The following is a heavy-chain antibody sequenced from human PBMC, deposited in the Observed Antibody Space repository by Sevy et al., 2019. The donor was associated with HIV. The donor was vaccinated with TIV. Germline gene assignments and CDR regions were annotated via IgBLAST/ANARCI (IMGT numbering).Heavy chain of an antibody. CDR1: GITFKNYA. Sequence: GGSLRLSCAASGITFKNYAMNWVRQAPGKGLNWVSSIFGSGGTTYYADSVRGRFTISRDNAKNTLYLQMENLRVEDTAIYYCARAHYYYDSSGYMGIDAFDVWGQGTTVTVSS. J-gene: IGHJ3*01. V-gene: IGHV3-23*01. CDR2: IFGSGGTT. D-gene: IGHD3-22*01. CDR3: ARAHYYYDSSGYMGIDAFDV.